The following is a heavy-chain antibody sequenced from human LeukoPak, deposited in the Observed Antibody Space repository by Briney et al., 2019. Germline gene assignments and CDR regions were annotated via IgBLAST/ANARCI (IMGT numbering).Heavy chain of an antibody. CDR1: GFTFSCYG. Sequence: GGTLSLSCAASGFTFSCYGMHWVRQAPGKGLEWMAALSYEGSNKFYADSGKGRFTISRDNSKNTLYLQMNGLRDEDTAVYYCATGRYYCNSSGYPEFDDWGKGTLVTVSS. D-gene: IGHD3-22*01. CDR3: ATGRYYCNSSGYPEFDD. V-gene: IGHV3-30*03. J-gene: IGHJ4*02. CDR2: LSYEGSNK.